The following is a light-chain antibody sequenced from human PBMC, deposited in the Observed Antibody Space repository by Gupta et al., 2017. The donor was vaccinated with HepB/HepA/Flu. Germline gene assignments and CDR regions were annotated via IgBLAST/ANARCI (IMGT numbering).Light chain of an antibody. CDR3: QQYGTSMLT. CDR2: GAS. V-gene: IGKV3-20*01. Sequence: IVLTQSTATLSLSPGERATPSCRASQSVSSSYLAWYQQKPGQAPRLVIYGASSRATGIPDRFSGSGSGTDFTLTVSRLEPEDFAVYYCQQYGTSMLTFGPGTKVDIK. CDR1: QSVSSSY. J-gene: IGKJ3*01.